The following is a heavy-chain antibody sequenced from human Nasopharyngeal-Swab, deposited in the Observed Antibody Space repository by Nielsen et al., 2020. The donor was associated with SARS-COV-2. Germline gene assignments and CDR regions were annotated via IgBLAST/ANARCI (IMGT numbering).Heavy chain of an antibody. D-gene: IGHD1-26*01. V-gene: IGHV3-49*01. J-gene: IGHJ3*02. CDR1: GFTFDAYA. Sequence: GGSLRLSCTTSGFTFDAYAMSWFRQAPGKGLEWVGFIRSKIYSGAPEYAASVKGRFTISRGGAESIAFLQMNSLETEDTGVYYCARSVGSFYGQGAFDIWGQGTMVTVSS. CDR3: ARSVGSFYGQGAFDI. CDR2: IRSKIYSGAP.